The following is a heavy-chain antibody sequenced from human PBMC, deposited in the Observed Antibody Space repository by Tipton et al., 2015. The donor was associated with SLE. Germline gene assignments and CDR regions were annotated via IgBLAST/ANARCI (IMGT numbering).Heavy chain of an antibody. CDR2: IYSGGST. J-gene: IGHJ4*02. V-gene: IGHV3-53*04. CDR1: GFTVSSNY. CDR3: ASRASSGYSSFDY. Sequence: QLVQSGGGLVQPGGSLRLSCAASGFTVSSNYMSWVRQAPGKGLEWVSVIYSGGSTYYADSVKGRFPISRHNSKNTLYLQMNSLRAEDTAVYYCASRASSGYSSFDYWGQGTLVTVSS. D-gene: IGHD3-22*01.